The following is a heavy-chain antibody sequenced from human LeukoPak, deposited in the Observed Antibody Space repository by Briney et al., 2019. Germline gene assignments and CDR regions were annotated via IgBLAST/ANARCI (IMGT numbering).Heavy chain of an antibody. J-gene: IGHJ4*02. Sequence: GGSLRLSCAASGFTFTICAMNWVRQAPGKGLEWVSGISGSGGRTYYAVSVKGRFTIYRDSSKNTVYLQMSSLRAEDTAVYYCAKADGSYKTLIDYWGEGTLVTVSS. CDR1: GFTFTICA. CDR3: AKADGSYKTLIDY. CDR2: ISGSGGRT. D-gene: IGHD3-10*01. V-gene: IGHV3-23*01.